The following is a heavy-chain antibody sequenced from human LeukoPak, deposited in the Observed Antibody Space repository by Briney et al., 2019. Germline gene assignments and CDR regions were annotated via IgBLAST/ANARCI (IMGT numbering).Heavy chain of an antibody. CDR1: GYTFTSYG. D-gene: IGHD1-26*01. J-gene: IGHJ5*02. CDR2: ISAYNGNT. Sequence: ASVTVSCKASGYTFTSYGISGVRQAPGQGLEWMGWISAYNGNTNYAQKLQGRVTMTTDTSTSTAYMELRSLRSDDTAVYYCARDRALGWELLKDWFDPWGQGTLVTVSS. V-gene: IGHV1-18*01. CDR3: ARDRALGWELLKDWFDP.